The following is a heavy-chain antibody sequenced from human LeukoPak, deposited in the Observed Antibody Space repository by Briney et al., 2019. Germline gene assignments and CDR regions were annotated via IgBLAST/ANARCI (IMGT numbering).Heavy chain of an antibody. CDR2: IYTSGST. CDR3: ARHGPFYGTAFYFDY. Sequence: SETLSLTCTVSGGSISSYYWSWIRQPAGKGLEWIGRIYTSGSTNYNPSLKSRVTMSVDTSKNQFSLKLNSVTAADTAVYYCARHGPFYGTAFYFDYWGQGTLVTVSS. CDR1: GGSISSYY. V-gene: IGHV4-4*07. J-gene: IGHJ4*02. D-gene: IGHD4-17*01.